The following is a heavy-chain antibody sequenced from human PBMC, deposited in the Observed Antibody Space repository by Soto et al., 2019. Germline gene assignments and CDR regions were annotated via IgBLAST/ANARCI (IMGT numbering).Heavy chain of an antibody. Sequence: QVQLVESGGGVVQPGRSLRLSCATSGFTFSSYAMHWVRQAPGKGLQWVAAIWYDGSNKYYADSVKGRFTISKDNSENPLYVQMNSLRAEDTAVYYCAREKDCTSASCYRGHFDYWGQGALVTVSS. CDR2: IWYDGSNK. CDR1: GFTFSSYA. D-gene: IGHD2-2*01. V-gene: IGHV3-33*01. CDR3: AREKDCTSASCYRGHFDY. J-gene: IGHJ4*02.